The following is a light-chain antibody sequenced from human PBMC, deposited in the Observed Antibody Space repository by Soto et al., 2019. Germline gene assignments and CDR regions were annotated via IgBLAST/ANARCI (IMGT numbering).Light chain of an antibody. V-gene: IGKV1-5*03. CDR3: QQYNSYSTWT. CDR2: KAS. J-gene: IGKJ1*01. Sequence: DIQMTQSPSTLSGSVGDRVTLTCRASQTISSWLAWYQQKPGKAPKLLIYKASTLKSGVPSRFSGSGSGTEFTLTISSLQPDDFATYYCQQYNSYSTWTFGQGTKVDIK. CDR1: QTISSW.